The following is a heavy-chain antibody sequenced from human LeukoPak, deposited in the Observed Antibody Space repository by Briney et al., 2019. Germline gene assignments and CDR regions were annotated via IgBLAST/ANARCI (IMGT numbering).Heavy chain of an antibody. D-gene: IGHD3-9*01. Sequence: PGGSLRLSCAASGFTFSSYGMHWVRQAPGKGLEWVAFIRYDGSNKYYADSVKGRFTISRDNSKNTLYLQMNSLRAEDTAVYYCAKEILRYFDWLLHRFDYWGQGTLVTVSS. CDR3: AKEILRYFDWLLHRFDY. J-gene: IGHJ4*02. CDR2: IRYDGSNK. CDR1: GFTFSSYG. V-gene: IGHV3-30*02.